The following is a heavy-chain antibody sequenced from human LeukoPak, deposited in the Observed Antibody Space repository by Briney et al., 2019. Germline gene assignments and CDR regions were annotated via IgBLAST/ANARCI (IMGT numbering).Heavy chain of an antibody. Sequence: GGSLRLSCAASGFTFSNAWMSWVRQAPGKGLEWVSSISSSSSYIYYADSVKGRFTISRDNAKNSLYLQMNSLRAEDTAVYYCARALGSGWYAFDYWGQGTLVTVSS. CDR2: ISSSSSYI. CDR3: ARALGSGWYAFDY. V-gene: IGHV3-21*01. CDR1: GFTFSNAW. D-gene: IGHD6-19*01. J-gene: IGHJ4*02.